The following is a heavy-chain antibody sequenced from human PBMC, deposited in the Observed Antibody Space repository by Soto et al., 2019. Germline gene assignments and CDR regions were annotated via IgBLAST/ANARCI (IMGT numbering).Heavy chain of an antibody. Sequence: EVQLVQSGAEVKKPGESLKIFCKASGYTFTNSWIGWVRQMPGKGLEWMGIIYPDDSDTTYSPSFEGQVTISADKSITTAYVQWSSLKASDTAMYYCARATRYYYPSGSSLAFDLWGQGTMVTVSS. CDR3: ARATRYYYPSGSSLAFDL. CDR1: GYTFTNSW. D-gene: IGHD3-10*01. V-gene: IGHV5-51*01. CDR2: IYPDDSDT. J-gene: IGHJ3*01.